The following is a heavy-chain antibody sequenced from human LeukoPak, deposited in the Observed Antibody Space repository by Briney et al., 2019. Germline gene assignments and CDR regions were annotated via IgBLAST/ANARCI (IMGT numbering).Heavy chain of an antibody. V-gene: IGHV4-59*01. CDR3: ARVPSPYRSSTSCLPPQFDP. D-gene: IGHD2-2*01. CDR1: AGSITSYY. J-gene: IGHJ5*02. CDR2: IYYSGST. Sequence: SQTLSLTSILAAGSITSYYCSWVRQPPGKGLEWIGYIYYSGSTNYNPSLKSRVTISVNTSKNQSSLKLSSVAAADTAVYYCARVPSPYRSSTSCLPPQFDPWGQGTLVTVSS.